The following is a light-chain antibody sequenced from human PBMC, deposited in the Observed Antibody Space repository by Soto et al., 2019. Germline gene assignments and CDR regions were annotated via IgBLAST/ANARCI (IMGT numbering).Light chain of an antibody. CDR1: SSDVGGYNY. Sequence: QSALTQPASVSGSPGQSITISCTGTSSDVGGYNYVSWCQQHPGKAPKLMIYEVSNRPSGVSNRFSGSKSGNTASLTISGLQAEDEADYYCSSYTSSSTPYVFGTGTKLTVL. J-gene: IGLJ1*01. CDR2: EVS. V-gene: IGLV2-14*01. CDR3: SSYTSSSTPYV.